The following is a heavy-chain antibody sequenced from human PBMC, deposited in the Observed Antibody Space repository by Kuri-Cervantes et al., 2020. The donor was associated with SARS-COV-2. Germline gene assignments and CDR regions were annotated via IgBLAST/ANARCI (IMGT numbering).Heavy chain of an antibody. D-gene: IGHD1-1*01. CDR3: ARVGELERRYVYYYMDA. Sequence: GSLRLSRTGSGGSISSYYWSWIRQPAGKGLEWIGRIYNSGSTNYNPSLKSRVTMSVDTSKNQFSLKLSSVTAADTAVYYCARVGELERRYVYYYMDAWGKGTTVTVSS. CDR1: GGSISSYY. V-gene: IGHV4-4*07. CDR2: IYNSGST. J-gene: IGHJ6*03.